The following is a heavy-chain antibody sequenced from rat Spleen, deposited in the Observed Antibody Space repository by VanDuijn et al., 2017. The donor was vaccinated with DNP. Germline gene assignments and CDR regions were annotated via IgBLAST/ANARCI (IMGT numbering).Heavy chain of an antibody. V-gene: IGHV5-27*01. D-gene: IGHD1-7*01. J-gene: IGHJ2*01. Sequence: EVQLVESDGGLVQPGRSLKLSCAASGFTFSDNYMAWVRQASTKGLEWVAYISSGGGSIYYRDSVKGRFTISRDNAKSTLYLQMDSLRSEDTATYYCTTDPYYGYWGQGVMVTVSS. CDR3: TTDPYYGY. CDR1: GFTFSDNY. CDR2: ISSGGGSI.